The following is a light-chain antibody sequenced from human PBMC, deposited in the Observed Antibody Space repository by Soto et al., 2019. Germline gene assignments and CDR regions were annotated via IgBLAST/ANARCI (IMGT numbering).Light chain of an antibody. V-gene: IGKV3-15*01. J-gene: IGKJ1*01. CDR1: QSVSSSY. CDR2: GAS. Sequence: EILMTQSPDTLSVSPGERATLSCRASQSVSSSYLAWYQQKPGQAPRLLIYGASTRATGIPARFSGSGSGTEFTLTISSLQSEDFAVYYCQQYNNWPRTFGQGTKVDIK. CDR3: QQYNNWPRT.